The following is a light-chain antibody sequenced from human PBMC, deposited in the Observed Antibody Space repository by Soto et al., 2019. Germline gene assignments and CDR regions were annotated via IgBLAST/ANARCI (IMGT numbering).Light chain of an antibody. CDR3: QQYNNWPPWT. CDR2: GAS. J-gene: IGKJ1*01. V-gene: IGKV3-15*01. Sequence: EIVMTQSPATLSVSPGERATLSCRASQSVSSNLAWYQKKPGQAPRLLIYGASTRATGIPARFSGSGSGTDFTLTISSLQSEDFAVYYCQQYNNWPPWTLGQGTKVEIK. CDR1: QSVSSN.